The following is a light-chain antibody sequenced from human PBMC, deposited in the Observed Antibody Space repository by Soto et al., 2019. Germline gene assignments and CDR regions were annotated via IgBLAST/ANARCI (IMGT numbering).Light chain of an antibody. V-gene: IGKV3-20*01. CDR2: GAS. Sequence: EIVLTQSPGTLSLSPGERATLSCRASQSVSNNYLAWYQQKPGQAPRLLIYGASSRATGIPDRFSGSGSGTDFPLTISRLEPEDFAVYYCQQYGSSPPMYTFGQGTKLEIK. J-gene: IGKJ2*01. CDR1: QSVSNNY. CDR3: QQYGSSPPMYT.